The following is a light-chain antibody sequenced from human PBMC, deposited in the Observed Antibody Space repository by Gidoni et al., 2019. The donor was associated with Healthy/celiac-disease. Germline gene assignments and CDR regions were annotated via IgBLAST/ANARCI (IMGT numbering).Light chain of an antibody. CDR1: SSHIGSKT. CDR3: AAWDDSLNGWV. V-gene: IGLV1-44*01. J-gene: IGLJ3*02. Sequence: QSVLTQPPSASRTPGQRVTISCSGSSSHIGSKTVNWHQQLPGTAPKLLTYSNNQRPSGVPDRFSGSKSGTSASLAISGLQSEDEADYYCAAWDDSLNGWVFGGGTKLTVL. CDR2: SNN.